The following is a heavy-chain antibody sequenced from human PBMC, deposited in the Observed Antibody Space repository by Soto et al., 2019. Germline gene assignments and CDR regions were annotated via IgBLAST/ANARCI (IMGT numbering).Heavy chain of an antibody. CDR3: ARRLRDLYYYDSSGYYGAFGY. D-gene: IGHD3-22*01. V-gene: IGHV4-34*01. Sequence: SETLSLTCAVYGGSFSGYYWSWIRQPPGKGLEWIGEINHSGSTNYNPSLKSRVTISVDTSKNQFSLKLSSVTAADTAVYYCARRLRDLYYYDSSGYYGAFGYWGQGTLVTVSS. CDR2: INHSGST. CDR1: GGSFSGYY. J-gene: IGHJ4*02.